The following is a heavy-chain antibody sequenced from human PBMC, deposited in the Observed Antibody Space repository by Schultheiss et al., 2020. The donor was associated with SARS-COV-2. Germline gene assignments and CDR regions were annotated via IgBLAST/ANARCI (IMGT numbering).Heavy chain of an antibody. CDR3: ARDLGTGTTFQWDYYYYYGMDV. D-gene: IGHD1-7*01. V-gene: IGHV4-31*03. Sequence: SETLSLTCTVSGGSISSGGYYWSWIRQHPGKGLEWIGYIYYSGSTYYNPSLKSRVTISVDTSKNQFSLKLSSMTAADTAVYYCARDLGTGTTFQWDYYYYYGMDVWGQGTTVTVSS. J-gene: IGHJ6*02. CDR2: IYYSGST. CDR1: GGSISSGGYY.